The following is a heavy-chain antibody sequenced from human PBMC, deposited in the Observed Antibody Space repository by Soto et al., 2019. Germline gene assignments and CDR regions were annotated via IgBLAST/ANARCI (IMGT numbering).Heavy chain of an antibody. CDR1: GFTFSSYS. D-gene: IGHD2-15*01. CDR3: ARDRTGVGNAFDI. V-gene: IGHV3-21*01. J-gene: IGHJ3*02. CDR2: ISSSSSYI. Sequence: NPGGSLRLSCAASGFTFSSYSMNWVRQVPGKGLDWVSSISSSSSYIYYADSVKARFTISRDNAKNSLYLQMNSLRAEDSAVYYCARDRTGVGNAFDIWGQGTMVTVSS.